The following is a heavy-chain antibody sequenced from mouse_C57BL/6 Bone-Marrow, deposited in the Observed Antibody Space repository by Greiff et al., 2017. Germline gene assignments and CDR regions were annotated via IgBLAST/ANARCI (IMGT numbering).Heavy chain of an antibody. Sequence: EVMLVESGGDLVKPGGSLKLSCAASGFTFSSYGMSWVRQTPDKRLEWVATISSGGSYTYYPDSVKGRFTISRDNAKNTLYLQMSSLKSEDTAMYYCARRTTVVATLYYYAMDYWGQGASVTVSS. CDR2: ISSGGSYT. V-gene: IGHV5-6*02. D-gene: IGHD1-1*01. CDR1: GFTFSSYG. CDR3: ARRTTVVATLYYYAMDY. J-gene: IGHJ4*01.